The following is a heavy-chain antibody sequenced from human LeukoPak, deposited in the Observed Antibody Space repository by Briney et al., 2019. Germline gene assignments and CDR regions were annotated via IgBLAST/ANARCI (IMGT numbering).Heavy chain of an antibody. D-gene: IGHD6-13*01. Sequence: PGGSLRLSCAASGFTFRNYGMHWVRQAPGKGLEWVAFIRYDGSNKYYADSVKGRFTISRDNTKNSLYLQMSSLRAEDTAVYYCARDGTAAGLYFDLWGQGTLVTVSS. J-gene: IGHJ4*01. CDR1: GFTFRNYG. V-gene: IGHV3-30*02. CDR3: ARDGTAAGLYFDL. CDR2: IRYDGSNK.